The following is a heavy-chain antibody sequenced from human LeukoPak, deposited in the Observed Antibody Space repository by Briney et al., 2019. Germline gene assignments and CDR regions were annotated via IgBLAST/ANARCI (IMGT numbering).Heavy chain of an antibody. D-gene: IGHD1-20*01. CDR2: IRSKPNNYAT. CDR3: TRLPLSGTNDY. CDR1: GFTFTGSA. Sequence: PGGSLRLSCAVSGFTFTGSAMHWVRQASGKGLEWVGRIRSKPNNYATAYAASVKGRFTISRDDSKNTAYLQMSSLKTEDTAVYYCTRLPLSGTNDYWGQGTLVTVSS. V-gene: IGHV3-73*01. J-gene: IGHJ4*02.